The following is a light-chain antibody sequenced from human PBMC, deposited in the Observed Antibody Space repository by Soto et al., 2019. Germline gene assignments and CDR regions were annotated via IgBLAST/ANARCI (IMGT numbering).Light chain of an antibody. CDR1: QSVSSGY. CDR3: QQYHDWPPT. CDR2: GAS. V-gene: IGKV3-20*01. Sequence: EIVLTQSPGTLSLSPGERATLSCRASQSVSSGYLAWYQQQPGQAPRLLVYGASSRATGIPDRFSGSGSGTDFTLTISRLQSEDFAVYYCQQYHDWPPTFGQGTKVDIK. J-gene: IGKJ1*01.